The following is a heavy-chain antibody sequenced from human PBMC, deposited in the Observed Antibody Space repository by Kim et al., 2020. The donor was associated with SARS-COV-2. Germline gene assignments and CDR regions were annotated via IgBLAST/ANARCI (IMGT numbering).Heavy chain of an antibody. Sequence: SVKVSCKASGGTFSSYTISWVRQAPGQGLEWMGRIIPILGIANYAQKFQGRVTITADKSTSTAYMELSSLRSEDTAVYYCARGIADDSSGYYDWGQGTLVTVSS. CDR1: GGTFSSYT. J-gene: IGHJ4*02. CDR3: ARGIADDSSGYYD. V-gene: IGHV1-69*02. D-gene: IGHD3-22*01. CDR2: IIPILGIA.